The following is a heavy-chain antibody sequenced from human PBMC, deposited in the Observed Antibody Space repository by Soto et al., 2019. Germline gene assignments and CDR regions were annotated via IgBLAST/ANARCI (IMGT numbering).Heavy chain of an antibody. D-gene: IGHD4-17*01. CDR2: TRNKANSYTT. Sequence: GGSLRLSCAASGFTFSDHYMDWVRQAPGKGLEWVGRTRNKANSYTTEYAASVKGRFTISRDDSKNSLYLQMNSLKTEDTAVYYCARVTINTVTTSWYFDLWGRGTLVTVSS. V-gene: IGHV3-72*01. CDR1: GFTFSDHY. CDR3: ARVTINTVTTSWYFDL. J-gene: IGHJ2*01.